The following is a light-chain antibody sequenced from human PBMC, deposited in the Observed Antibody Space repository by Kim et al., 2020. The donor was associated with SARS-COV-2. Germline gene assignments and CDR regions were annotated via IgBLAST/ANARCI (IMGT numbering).Light chain of an antibody. Sequence: DIVMTQTPLSSPVTLEQPASISCRSSQSLVHSDGNTYLSWLHQRPGQPPRLLIYQISNRFSGVPDRFSGSGSGTDFTLKISRVEAEDVGVYYCMYGTHWPPSFTFGGGTKVDIK. V-gene: IGKV2-24*01. CDR1: QSLVHSDGNTY. CDR2: QIS. CDR3: MYGTHWPPSFT. J-gene: IGKJ4*01.